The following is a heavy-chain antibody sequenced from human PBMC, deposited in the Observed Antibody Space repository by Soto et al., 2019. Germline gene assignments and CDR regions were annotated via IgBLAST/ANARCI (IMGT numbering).Heavy chain of an antibody. V-gene: IGHV4-39*01. CDR1: GGSISSSSYY. CDR2: IYYSGST. CDR3: ARRGGVAAAIWGY. J-gene: IGHJ4*02. Sequence: QLQLQESGPGLVKPSETLSLTCTVSGGSISSSSYYWGWIRQPPGKGLEWIGSIYYSGSTYYNPSLKRRVPLSVDTSKNQSSLKLSSVTAADPAVYYRARRGGVAAAIWGYWGQGTLVTVSS. D-gene: IGHD6-13*01.